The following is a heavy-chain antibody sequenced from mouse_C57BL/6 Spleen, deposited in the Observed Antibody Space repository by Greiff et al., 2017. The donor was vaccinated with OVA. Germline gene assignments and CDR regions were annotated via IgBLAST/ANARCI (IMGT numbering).Heavy chain of an antibody. Sequence: EVKLVESGGGLVKPGGSLKLSCAASGFTFSSYAMSWVRQTPEKRLEWVATISDGGSYTYYPDNVKGRFTISRDNAKNNLYLQMSHLKSEDTAMYYCARDPGRGDFDVWGTGTTVTVSS. CDR3: ARDPGRGDFDV. V-gene: IGHV5-4*01. D-gene: IGHD1-1*01. CDR2: ISDGGSYT. J-gene: IGHJ1*03. CDR1: GFTFSSYA.